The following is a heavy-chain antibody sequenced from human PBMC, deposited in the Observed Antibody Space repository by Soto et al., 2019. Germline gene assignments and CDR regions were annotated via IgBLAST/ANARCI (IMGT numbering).Heavy chain of an antibody. Sequence: GGSLRLSCAASGFTFSSYTMSWVRQAPGKGPEWVSTISGSGGTTYYADSVKGRFTISRDNSKNTLYLQMNSQRAEDTAVYYCALYLFAPGGLGVFYYWGQGSLVTVSS. CDR3: ALYLFAPGGLGVFYY. CDR2: ISGSGGTT. V-gene: IGHV3-23*01. CDR1: GFTFSSYT. J-gene: IGHJ4*02. D-gene: IGHD2-15*01.